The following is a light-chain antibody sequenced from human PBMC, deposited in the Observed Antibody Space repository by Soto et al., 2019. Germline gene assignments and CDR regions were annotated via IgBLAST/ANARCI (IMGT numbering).Light chain of an antibody. J-gene: IGKJ2*01. CDR3: QQYGTSPRT. V-gene: IGKV3-20*01. CDR1: QSVSSGY. CDR2: SAS. Sequence: EIVLTQSPGTLSLSPGEGVTLSCRASQSVSSGYLAWYQHKPGQAPRLLIYSASSRATGIPDGFSGSGSGTDFTLTISRLEPEDFAVYYCQQYGTSPRTFGQGTKLEIK.